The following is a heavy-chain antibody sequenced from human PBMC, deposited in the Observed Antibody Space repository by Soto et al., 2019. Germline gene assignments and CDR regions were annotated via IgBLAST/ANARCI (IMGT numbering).Heavy chain of an antibody. D-gene: IGHD2-2*01. J-gene: IGHJ5*02. CDR1: GYTFTSYG. Sequence: GASVKVSCKASGYTFTSYGISWVRQAPGQGLEWMGWISAYNGNTNYAQKLQGRVTMTTDTSTSTAYMELRSLRSDDTAVYYCARALGCISTSCHSTWGQGTLVTVSS. CDR2: ISAYNGNT. CDR3: ARALGCISTSCHST. V-gene: IGHV1-18*01.